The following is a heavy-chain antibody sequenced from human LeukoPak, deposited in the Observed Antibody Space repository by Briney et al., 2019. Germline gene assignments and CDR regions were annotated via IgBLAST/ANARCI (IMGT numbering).Heavy chain of an antibody. V-gene: IGHV3-23*01. CDR1: GFTFSSYA. CDR3: AIVPPYAFDI. CDR2: ISGSGGST. Sequence: GGSLRLSCAASGFTFSSYAMSCGREAPGRGLEWVVAISGSGGSTYYADSVKGRFTISRDNPKNTLYLQMNSLRAEDTAVYYCAIVPPYAFDIWGQGTMVTVSS. J-gene: IGHJ3*02.